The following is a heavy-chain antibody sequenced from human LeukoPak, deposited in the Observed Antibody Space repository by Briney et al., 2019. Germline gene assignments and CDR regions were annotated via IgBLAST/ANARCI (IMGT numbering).Heavy chain of an antibody. D-gene: IGHD3-22*01. V-gene: IGHV3-30-3*01. CDR2: ISYDGSNK. CDR1: GFTFSSYA. CDR3: ARGDSSGSFDY. Sequence: GGSLRLSCAASGFTFSSYAMHWVRQAPGKGLEWVAVISYDGSNKYYPDSVKGRFTISRDNSKNTLYLQMNSLRAEDTAVYYCARGDSSGSFDYWGQGTLVTVSS. J-gene: IGHJ4*02.